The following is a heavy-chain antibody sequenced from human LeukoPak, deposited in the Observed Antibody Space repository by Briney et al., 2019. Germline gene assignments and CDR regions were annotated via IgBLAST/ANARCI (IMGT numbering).Heavy chain of an antibody. V-gene: IGHV3-23*01. Sequence: GGSLRLSCTAFGFTVSGNYLSWVRQTPGKGLEWVSGISGSGGSTYYADSVKGRFTISRDNSKNTLYLQMNSLRAEDTAVYYCAKDQDSEGVYYFDYWGQGTLVTVSS. D-gene: IGHD3-16*01. CDR2: ISGSGGST. CDR1: GFTVSGNY. J-gene: IGHJ4*02. CDR3: AKDQDSEGVYYFDY.